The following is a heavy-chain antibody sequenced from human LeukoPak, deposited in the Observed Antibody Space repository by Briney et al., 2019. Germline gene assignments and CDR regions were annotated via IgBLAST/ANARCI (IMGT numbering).Heavy chain of an antibody. CDR3: ARGDIVVVPTRMDV. Sequence: GGSLRLSCAASGFTFSSHSMNWVRQAPGKGLEWVSSISSSSSYINYADSVRGRFTISRDNAKNSLYLRMNSLRAEDTALYYCARGDIVVVPTRMDVWGKGTTVTVSS. V-gene: IGHV3-21*04. J-gene: IGHJ6*03. CDR2: ISSSSSYI. CDR1: GFTFSSHS. D-gene: IGHD2-2*01.